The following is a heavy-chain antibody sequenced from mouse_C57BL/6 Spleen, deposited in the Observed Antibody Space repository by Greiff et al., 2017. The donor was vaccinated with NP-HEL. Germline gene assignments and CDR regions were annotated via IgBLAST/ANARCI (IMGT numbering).Heavy chain of an antibody. CDR1: GYTFTSYT. J-gene: IGHJ4*01. D-gene: IGHD2-4*01. CDR3: ARNYDVHYYAMDY. Sequence: QVQLKQSGAELARPGASVKMSCKASGYTFTSYTMHWVKQRPGQGLEWIGYINPSSGYTKYNQKFKDKATLTADKSSSTAYMQLSSLTSEDSAVYYCARNYDVHYYAMDYWGQGTSVTVSS. CDR2: INPSSGYT. V-gene: IGHV1-4*01.